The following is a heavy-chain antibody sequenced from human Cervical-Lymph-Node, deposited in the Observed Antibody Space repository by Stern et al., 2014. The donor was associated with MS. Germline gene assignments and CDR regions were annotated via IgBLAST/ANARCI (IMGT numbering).Heavy chain of an antibody. V-gene: IGHV3-33*01. CDR2: IWYDGSSK. CDR3: ARGLYYFDY. J-gene: IGHJ4*02. CDR1: GFTFSAYG. Sequence: VQLVESGGGVVQPGSSLRLSCAAPGFTFSAYGMHWVRQAPGKGLEWVAVIWYDGSSKYYADSVKCRFTISRDNSKNTLYLQLNSLRAEDTAVFYCARGLYYFDYWGRGTLVTVSS.